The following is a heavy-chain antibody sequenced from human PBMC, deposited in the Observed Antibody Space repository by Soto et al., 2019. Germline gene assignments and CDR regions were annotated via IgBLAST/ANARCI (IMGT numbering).Heavy chain of an antibody. Sequence: QVQLQESGPGLVKPSETLSLTCTVSGASVSGGTSYWSWVRQPPGKGLEWIGYIYYSGSTNYNPSLKSRVTISVDTSKNQSALRLGSVTAAVTAVYYCARARADRNSPEFDYWGQGTLVTLSS. CDR3: ARARADRNSPEFDY. V-gene: IGHV4-61*01. CDR2: IYYSGST. CDR1: GASVSGGTSY. D-gene: IGHD4-4*01. J-gene: IGHJ4*02.